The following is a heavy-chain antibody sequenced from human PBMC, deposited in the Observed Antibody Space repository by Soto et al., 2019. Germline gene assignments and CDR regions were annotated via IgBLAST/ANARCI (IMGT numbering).Heavy chain of an antibody. CDR3: TTERISGKRWYYKSMDV. J-gene: IGHJ6*02. V-gene: IGHV3-15*01. CDR2: IKSKTDVGAT. D-gene: IGHD2-15*01. CDR1: GLTFINAW. Sequence: GGSVRLSCAASGLTFINAWMTWVRQAPGKGLEWIGRIKSKTDVGATDYVAPVKGRFTISRDDSQNTLFLQMNSMNTNDTGVYYCTTERISGKRWYYKSMDVWGQGATVTVSS.